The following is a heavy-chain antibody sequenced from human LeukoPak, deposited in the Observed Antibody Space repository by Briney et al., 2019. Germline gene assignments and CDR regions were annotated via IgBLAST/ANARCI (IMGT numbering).Heavy chain of an antibody. D-gene: IGHD3-10*02. J-gene: IGHJ6*04. V-gene: IGHV3-23*01. Sequence: PGGSLRLSCAAPGFTFSSYGMSWVRQAPGKGLEWVSAISGSGGSTYYADSVKGRFTISRDNAKNSLYLQMNSLRAEDTAVYYCAELGITMIGGVWGKGTTVTISS. CDR1: GFTFSSYG. CDR2: ISGSGGST. CDR3: AELGITMIGGV.